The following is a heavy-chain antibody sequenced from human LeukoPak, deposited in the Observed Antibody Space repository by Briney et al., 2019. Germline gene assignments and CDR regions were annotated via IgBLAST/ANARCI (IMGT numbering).Heavy chain of an antibody. CDR1: GFTFSTYW. V-gene: IGHV3-74*01. J-gene: IGHJ4*02. CDR3: ARGFWTGVEY. D-gene: IGHD3/OR15-3a*01. Sequence: GRSLRLSCAASGFTFSTYWMHWVRQAPGEGLVWVSRVKSDGSDTSYADSVKGRFTISRDNAKNTLYLQMNSLRAEDTAVYYCARGFWTGVEYWGQGALVTVSS. CDR2: VKSDGSDT.